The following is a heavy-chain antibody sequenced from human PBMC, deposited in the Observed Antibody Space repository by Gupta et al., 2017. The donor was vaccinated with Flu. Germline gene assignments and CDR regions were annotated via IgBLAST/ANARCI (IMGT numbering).Heavy chain of an antibody. V-gene: IGHV3-23*01. CDR3: AKNGWYMRRRVEDDY. CDR2: ISGSGGST. J-gene: IGHJ4*02. Sequence: EVQLLESGGGLVQPGGSLRLSCAASGFPLSSYAMGWVRRAPGKGLEWVSAISGSGGSTYYADSVKGRFTISRDNSKNTLYLQMNSLRAEDTAVYYCAKNGWYMRRRVEDDYWGQGTLVTVSS. CDR1: GFPLSSYA. D-gene: IGHD6-19*01.